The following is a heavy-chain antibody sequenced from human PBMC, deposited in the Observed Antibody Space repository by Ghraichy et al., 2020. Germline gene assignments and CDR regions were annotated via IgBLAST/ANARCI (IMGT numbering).Heavy chain of an antibody. V-gene: IGHV3-64D*06. CDR3: VQRGYTHNQHAA. CDR1: GFDFSAYA. CDR2: ITHEGANT. D-gene: IGHD5-18*01. J-gene: IGHJ5*02. Sequence: GGSLRLSCSASGFDFSAYAMYWVRQAPGKGLEYVSSITHEGANTYYADAVKGRFTVSRDNSKKTVHLQLNSLRPSDTAVYYCVQRGYTHNQHAAWGQGTLVTVSS.